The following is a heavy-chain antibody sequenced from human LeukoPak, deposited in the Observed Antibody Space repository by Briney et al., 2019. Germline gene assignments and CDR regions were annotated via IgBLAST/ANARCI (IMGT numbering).Heavy chain of an antibody. CDR2: INPSGGRT. D-gene: IGHD6-19*01. Sequence: GASVKVSCKASGYTFTNYYIHWVRQAPGQGLEWVGMINPSGGRTSYVQRFQGRVTMTRDTSTSTVYMELSSLRSEDTAVYYCASQWLAPFDYWGQGTLVTVSS. CDR1: GYTFTNYY. V-gene: IGHV1-46*01. J-gene: IGHJ4*02. CDR3: ASQWLAPFDY.